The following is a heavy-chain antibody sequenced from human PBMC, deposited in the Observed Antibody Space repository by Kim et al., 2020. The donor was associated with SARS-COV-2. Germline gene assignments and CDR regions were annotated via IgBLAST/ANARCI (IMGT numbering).Heavy chain of an antibody. V-gene: IGHV6-1*01. D-gene: IGHD6-13*01. J-gene: IGHJ4*02. Sequence: YAVSVKSRITINPDTSKNQFSLQLNSVTPEDTAVYYCAREVAAAGIPFDYWGQGTLVTVSS. CDR3: AREVAAAGIPFDY.